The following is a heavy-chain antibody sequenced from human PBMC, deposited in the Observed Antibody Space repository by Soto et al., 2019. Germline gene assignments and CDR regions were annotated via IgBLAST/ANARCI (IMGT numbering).Heavy chain of an antibody. D-gene: IGHD2-8*01. CDR2: IPHSGDT. CDR1: GGSMSFYS. J-gene: IGHJ3*02. Sequence: PSETLSLTCAVSGGSMSFYSWRWIRQPPGKGLEWIGYIPHSGDTDYNPSLKSRVTISVDRPQNQLSLKLTSVTTADTAVYYCARAHCSNGICYAFDIWGPGTKVT. V-gene: IGHV4-59*01. CDR3: ARAHCSNGICYAFDI.